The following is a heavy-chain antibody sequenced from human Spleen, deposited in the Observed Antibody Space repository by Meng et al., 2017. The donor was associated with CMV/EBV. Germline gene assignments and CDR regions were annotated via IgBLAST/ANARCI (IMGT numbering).Heavy chain of an antibody. CDR1: GFVFSSYV. Sequence: GESLKISCAASGFVFSSYVMHWVRQAPGKGLEWVAVMSHDGNKQYYADSVQGRFTISRDNSKNTLYLDMNNLRFDDTGVYYCATDEGGVLSVFLRYAMDVWGQGTTVTVSS. D-gene: IGHD1-26*01. J-gene: IGHJ6*02. CDR3: ATDEGGVLSVFLRYAMDV. CDR2: MSHDGNKQ. V-gene: IGHV3-30*04.